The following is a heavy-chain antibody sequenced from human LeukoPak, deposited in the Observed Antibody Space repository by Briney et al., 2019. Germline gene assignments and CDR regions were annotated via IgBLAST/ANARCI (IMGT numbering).Heavy chain of an antibody. CDR2: IIPIFGTA. J-gene: IGHJ4*02. D-gene: IGHD3-22*01. CDR3: AGLENYYDSIRFDY. CDR1: GGTFSSYA. Sequence: SVKVSCKASGGTFSSYAISWVRQAPGQGLEWMGRIIPIFGTANYAQKFQGRVTITTDESTSTAYMELSSLRSEDTAAFYCAGLENYYDSIRFDYWGQGTLVTVSS. V-gene: IGHV1-69*05.